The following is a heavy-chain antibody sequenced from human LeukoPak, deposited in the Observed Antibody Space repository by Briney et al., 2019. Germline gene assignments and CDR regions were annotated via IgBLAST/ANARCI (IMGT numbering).Heavy chain of an antibody. D-gene: IGHD3-22*01. CDR2: ISAYNGNT. Sequence: ASVKVSCKASGYTFTSYGISWVRQAPGQGLEWMGWISAYNGNTNYAQKLQGRVTMTTDTSTSTAYMELRSLRSDDTAVYYCARDRPPLLYHYDSSGLRDWGQGTLVTVSS. CDR1: GYTFTSYG. CDR3: ARDRPPLLYHYDSSGLRD. V-gene: IGHV1-18*01. J-gene: IGHJ4*02.